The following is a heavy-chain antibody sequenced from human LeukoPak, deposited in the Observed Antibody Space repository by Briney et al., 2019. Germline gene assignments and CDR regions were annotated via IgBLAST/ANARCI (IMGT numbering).Heavy chain of an antibody. CDR2: INSGGST. CDR1: GFTVSSNY. CDR3: AKDFSSWPHYFDY. D-gene: IGHD6-13*01. J-gene: IGHJ4*02. Sequence: GGSLRLSCAASGFTVSSNYMSWVRQAPGKGLEWVSVINSGGSTYYADSVKGRFTISRDNSKNTLYLQMNSLRAEDTAVYYCAKDFSSWPHYFDYWGQGTLVTVSS. V-gene: IGHV3-53*01.